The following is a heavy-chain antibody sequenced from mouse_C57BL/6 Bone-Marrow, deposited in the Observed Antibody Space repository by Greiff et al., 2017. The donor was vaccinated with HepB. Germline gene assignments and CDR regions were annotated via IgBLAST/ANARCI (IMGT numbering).Heavy chain of an antibody. J-gene: IGHJ1*03. CDR2: INPGSGGT. D-gene: IGHD1-1*01. CDR3: ARAEYRTVVYWYFDV. Sequence: QVQLKESGAELVRPGTSVKVSCKASGYAFTNYLIEWVKQRPGQGLEWIGVINPGSGGTNYNEKFKGKATLTADKSSSTAYMQLSSLTSEDSAVYFCARAEYRTVVYWYFDVWGTGTTVTVSS. CDR1: GYAFTNYL. V-gene: IGHV1-54*01.